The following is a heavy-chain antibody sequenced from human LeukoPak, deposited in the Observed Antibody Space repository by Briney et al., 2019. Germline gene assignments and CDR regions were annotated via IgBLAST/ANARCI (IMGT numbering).Heavy chain of an antibody. V-gene: IGHV4-34*01. D-gene: IGHD2-2*02. CDR2: INHSGST. CDR1: GGSFSGHY. Sequence: SETLSLTCAVYGGSFSGHYWSWIRQPPGKGLEWIGEINHSGSTNYNPSLKSRVTISVDTSKNQFSLKLSSVTAADTAVYYCARCIVVPAAILYYYYMDVWGKGTTVTVSS. J-gene: IGHJ6*03. CDR3: ARCIVVPAAILYYYYMDV.